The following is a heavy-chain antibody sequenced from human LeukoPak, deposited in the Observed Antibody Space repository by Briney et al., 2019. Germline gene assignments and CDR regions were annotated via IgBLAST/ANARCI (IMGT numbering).Heavy chain of an antibody. Sequence: PGGSLRLSCAASGFTFSNAWMSWVRQAPGKGLEWDGRIKSKTDGGTTDYAAPVKGRFTISRDDSKNTLYLQMNSLKTEDTAVYYCTTRMAILWFGTNDYWGQGTLVTVSS. CDR3: TTRMAILWFGTNDY. J-gene: IGHJ4*02. V-gene: IGHV3-15*01. CDR2: IKSKTDGGTT. D-gene: IGHD3-10*01. CDR1: GFTFSNAW.